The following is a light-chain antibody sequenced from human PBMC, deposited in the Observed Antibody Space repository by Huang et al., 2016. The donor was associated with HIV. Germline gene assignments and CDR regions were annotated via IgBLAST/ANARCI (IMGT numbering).Light chain of an antibody. CDR1: QSVSSSY. V-gene: IGKV3-20*01. CDR2: GAS. Sequence: EIVLTQSPGTLSLSPGERATLSCRASQSVSSSYLAWYRQKPGQAPWLLLYGASSRATGIPDSFSGSGSGTDFTLTISRLVPEDFAVYYCQQYDSSPWTFGQGTKVEIK. CDR3: QQYDSSPWT. J-gene: IGKJ1*01.